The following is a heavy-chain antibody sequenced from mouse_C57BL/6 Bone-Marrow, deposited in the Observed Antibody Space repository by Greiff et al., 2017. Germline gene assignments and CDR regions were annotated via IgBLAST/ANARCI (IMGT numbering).Heavy chain of an antibody. CDR2: INPSNGGT. V-gene: IGHV1-53*01. J-gene: IGHJ4*01. CDR3: ARYNYGSSYDAMDY. D-gene: IGHD1-1*01. CDR1: GYTFISYW. Sequence: QVQLQQSGTELVKPGASVKLSCKASGYTFISYWMHWVKQRPGQGLEWIGNINPSNGGTNYNEKFKSKATLTVDKSSSTAYMQLSSLTSEDSAVYYCARYNYGSSYDAMDYWGQGTSVTVSS.